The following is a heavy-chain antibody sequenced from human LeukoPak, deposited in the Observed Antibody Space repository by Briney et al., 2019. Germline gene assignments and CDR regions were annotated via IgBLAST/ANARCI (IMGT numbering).Heavy chain of an antibody. CDR2: ISGSGGST. CDR1: GFTFSRYA. CDR3: IGGNDYFDY. J-gene: IGHJ4*02. D-gene: IGHD4-23*01. V-gene: IGHV3-23*01. Sequence: GGSLRLSCAASGFTFSRYAMSWVRQAPGTGLEWVSAISGSGGSTYYADSVKGRFTISRDNSKNTLYLQMNSLRAEDTAVYYCIGGNDYFDYWGQGTLVTVSS.